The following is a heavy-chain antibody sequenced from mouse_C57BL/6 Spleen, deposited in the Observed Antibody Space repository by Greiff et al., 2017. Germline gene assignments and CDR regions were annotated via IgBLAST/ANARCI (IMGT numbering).Heavy chain of an antibody. J-gene: IGHJ2*01. D-gene: IGHD4-1*01. CDR2: INPNNGGT. CDR3: ARANFYFDD. Sequence: EVQLQQSGPELVKPGASVKISCKASGYTFTDYYMNWVKQSHGKSLEWIGDINPNNGGTSYNQKFKGKATLTVDKSSSTAYMELRSLTSEDSAVYYCARANFYFDDWGQGTTLTVSS. CDR1: GYTFTDYY. V-gene: IGHV1-26*01.